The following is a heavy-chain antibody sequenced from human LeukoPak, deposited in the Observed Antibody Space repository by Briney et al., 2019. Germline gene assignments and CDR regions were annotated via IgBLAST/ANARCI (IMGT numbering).Heavy chain of an antibody. D-gene: IGHD3-22*01. V-gene: IGHV3-7*01. CDR3: ARVARTISGSTYYYMGV. CDR1: GFTFSSYW. Sequence: GGSLRLSCAASGFTFSSYWMSWVRQAPGKGLEWVANIKQDGSEKYYVDSVKGRFTISRDNAKNSLYLQMNSLRAENTAVYYCARVARTISGSTYYYMGVWGKGTTVTVSS. J-gene: IGHJ6*03. CDR2: IKQDGSEK.